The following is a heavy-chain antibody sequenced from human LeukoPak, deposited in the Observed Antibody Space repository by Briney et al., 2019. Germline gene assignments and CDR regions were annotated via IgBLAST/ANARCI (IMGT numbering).Heavy chain of an antibody. CDR3: ARVSGRRSSGWYNY. CDR1: GGSISSYY. D-gene: IGHD6-19*01. Sequence: SETLSLTCTVSGGSISSYYWSWIRQPPGKRLEWIGEINHSGSTNYNPSLKSRVTISVDTSKNQFSLKLSSVTAADTAVYYCARVSGRRSSGWYNYWGQGTLVTVSS. CDR2: INHSGST. V-gene: IGHV4-34*01. J-gene: IGHJ4*02.